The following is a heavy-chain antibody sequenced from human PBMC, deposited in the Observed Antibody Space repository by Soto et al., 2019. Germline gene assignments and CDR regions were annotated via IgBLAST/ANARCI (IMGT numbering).Heavy chain of an antibody. J-gene: IGHJ3*02. CDR1: GYTFTRYA. D-gene: IGHD6-19*01. Sequence: ASVTVSRKASGYTFTRYAMHWVRQAPGQRLEWMGWINAGNGNTKYSQKFQGRVTITRDTSASTAYMELSSLSSEDTAVYYCARGACSGWDDAFDIWGQGTMVTVSS. CDR3: ARGACSGWDDAFDI. V-gene: IGHV1-3*01. CDR2: INAGNGNT.